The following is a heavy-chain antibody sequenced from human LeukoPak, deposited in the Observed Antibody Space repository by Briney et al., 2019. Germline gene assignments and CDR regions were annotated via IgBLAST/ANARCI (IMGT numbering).Heavy chain of an antibody. CDR3: ARDNGEWRLNWFDH. J-gene: IGHJ5*02. V-gene: IGHV3-33*08. CDR2: IRDDGNNK. CDR1: GFTFSSYG. Sequence: GRSLRLSCAASGFTFSSYGMHWVRQAPGKGLEWVAVIRDDGNNKYYADSVKGRFTISRDNFKKTLYLQMSSLRAEDTAVYYCARDNGEWRLNWFDHWGQGTLVTVSS. D-gene: IGHD2-8*01.